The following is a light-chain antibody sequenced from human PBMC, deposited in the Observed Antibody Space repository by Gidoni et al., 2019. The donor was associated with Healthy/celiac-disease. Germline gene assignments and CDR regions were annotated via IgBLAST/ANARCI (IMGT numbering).Light chain of an antibody. Sequence: QSVLTQPPSVSAAPGQTVTIYCSGSSSNIGNNYVYWYQQLPGTAPKLLIYDNNKRPSGIPDRFSGSKSGTSATLGITGLQTGDEADYYCGTWDSSLSAFVVGTGTKVTVL. J-gene: IGLJ1*01. CDR2: DNN. CDR1: SSNIGNNY. V-gene: IGLV1-51*01. CDR3: GTWDSSLSAFV.